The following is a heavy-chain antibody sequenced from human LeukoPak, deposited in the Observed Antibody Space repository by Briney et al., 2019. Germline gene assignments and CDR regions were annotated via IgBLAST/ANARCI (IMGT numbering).Heavy chain of an antibody. V-gene: IGHV1-8*01. CDR1: GYTFTSYD. D-gene: IGHD3-22*01. J-gene: IGHJ1*01. CDR2: MNPNRGNT. CDR3: ASGGDSSGSYFQH. Sequence: SVKVSCKASGYTFTSYDINWVGQATGQGGEWMGWMNPNRGNTGYAQKFQGRVTMTRNTSISTAYMELSSLRSEDTAVYYCASGGDSSGSYFQHWGQGTLVTVS.